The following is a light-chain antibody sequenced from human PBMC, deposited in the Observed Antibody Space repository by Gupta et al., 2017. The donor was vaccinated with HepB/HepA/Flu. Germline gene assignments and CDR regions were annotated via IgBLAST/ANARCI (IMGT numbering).Light chain of an antibody. CDR2: SNN. J-gene: IGLJ2*01. CDR3: AAWDDSLNGVI. Sequence: QSVLTQPPSASGPPGQRVTISCSGSNPNIGNNNVNWYQQLPGTAPKLLIYSNNQRPSGVPNRFSGSKSGTSASLAISGLQSEDEADYYCAAWDDSLNGVIFGGGTKVTVL. CDR1: NPNIGNNN. V-gene: IGLV1-44*01.